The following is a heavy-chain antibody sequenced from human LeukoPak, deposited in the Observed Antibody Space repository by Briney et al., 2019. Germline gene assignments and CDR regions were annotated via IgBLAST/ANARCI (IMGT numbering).Heavy chain of an antibody. CDR1: GASISSYY. D-gene: IGHD3-9*01. Sequence: PSETLSLTCTVSGASISSYYWSWIRQPAGKGLEWIGRFYTSGSTNYNPSLKSRVTMSIDTSKNQFSLKLSSVTAADTAVYYCARTQNYDILTYHFDYWGQGTLVTVSS. J-gene: IGHJ4*02. CDR2: FYTSGST. CDR3: ARTQNYDILTYHFDY. V-gene: IGHV4-4*07.